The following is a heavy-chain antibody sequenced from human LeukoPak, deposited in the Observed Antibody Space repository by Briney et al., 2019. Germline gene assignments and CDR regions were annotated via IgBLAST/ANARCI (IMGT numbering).Heavy chain of an antibody. D-gene: IGHD3-10*01. V-gene: IGHV4-61*02. CDR1: GGSISSGSYY. CDR3: ARGNYYGSGSYAYFDY. Sequence: SETLSLTCTVSGGSISSGSYYWSWIRQPAGKGLEWIGRTYTSGSTTYNPSLKSRVTISVDTSKNQFSLKLSSVTAADTAVYYCARGNYYGSGSYAYFDYWGQGTLVTVSS. CDR2: TYTSGST. J-gene: IGHJ4*02.